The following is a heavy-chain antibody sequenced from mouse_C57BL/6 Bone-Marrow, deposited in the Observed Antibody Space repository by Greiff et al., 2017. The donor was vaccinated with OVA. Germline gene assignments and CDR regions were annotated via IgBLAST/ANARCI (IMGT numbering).Heavy chain of an antibody. CDR3: TTGYSDYFDY. CDR2: IDPENGDT. CDR1: GFNIKDDY. D-gene: IGHD2-12*01. J-gene: IGHJ2*01. V-gene: IGHV14-4*01. Sequence: EVQLQQSGAELVRPGASVKLSRTASGFNIKDDYMHWVKQRPEQGLEWIGWIDPENGDTEYASKFQGKATITADTSSNTAYLQLSSLTSEDTAVYYCTTGYSDYFDYWGQGTTLTVSS.